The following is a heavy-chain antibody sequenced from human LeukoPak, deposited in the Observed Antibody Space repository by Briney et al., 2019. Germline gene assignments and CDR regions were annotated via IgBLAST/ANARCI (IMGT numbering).Heavy chain of an antibody. V-gene: IGHV1-8*01. Sequence: ASVKVSCKASGYTFTSYDINWVRQATGQGLEWRGWMKPNSGNTGYAQKFQGRVTMTRNTSISTAYMELSSLRSEDTAVYYCARGAGYDILTGYLDAFDIWGQGTMVTVSS. CDR3: ARGAGYDILTGYLDAFDI. CDR2: MKPNSGNT. D-gene: IGHD3-9*01. J-gene: IGHJ3*02. CDR1: GYTFTSYD.